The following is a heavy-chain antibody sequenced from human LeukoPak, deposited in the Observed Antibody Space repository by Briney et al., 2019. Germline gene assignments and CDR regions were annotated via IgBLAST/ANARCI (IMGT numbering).Heavy chain of an antibody. CDR3: ARRDYNSGLRYFDY. CDR1: GYSFTSYW. CDR2: IYPGDSDS. D-gene: IGHD1-1*01. J-gene: IGHJ4*02. V-gene: IGHV5-51*01. Sequence: GESLKISCKGSGYSFTSYWIGWVRQMPGKGLEWMGIIYPGDSDSRYSPSFQGQVTISADKSISTAYLQWSSLKASDTAIYYCARRDYNSGLRYFDYWGQGTLVTVSS.